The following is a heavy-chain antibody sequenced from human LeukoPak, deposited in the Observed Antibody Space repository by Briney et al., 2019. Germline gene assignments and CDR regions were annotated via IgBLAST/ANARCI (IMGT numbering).Heavy chain of an antibody. CDR3: ATGYYFGSGSYGYLDY. D-gene: IGHD3-10*01. J-gene: IGHJ4*02. CDR2: IYSSGDS. Sequence: GGSLRLSCAASGFTVSSKYMSWVRQTPGKGLQWVALIYSSGDSYTADSVKGRFTISRDDSESTLYLQMDSLRAEDTAVYYCATGYYFGSGSYGYLDYWGQGTLVTVSS. V-gene: IGHV3-53*01. CDR1: GFTVSSKY.